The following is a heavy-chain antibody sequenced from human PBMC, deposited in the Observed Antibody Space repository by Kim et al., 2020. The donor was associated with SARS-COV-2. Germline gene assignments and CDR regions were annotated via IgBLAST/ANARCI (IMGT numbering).Heavy chain of an antibody. CDR1: GFTFSSYA. D-gene: IGHD3-22*01. CDR2: ISGSGGST. Sequence: GGSLRLSCAASGFTFSSYAMSWVRQAPGKGLEWVSAISGSGGSTYYADSVKGRFTISRDNSKNTLYLQMNSLRAEDTAVYYCAKYDSSGYYFRHGWYYFDYWGQGTLVTVSS. V-gene: IGHV3-23*01. J-gene: IGHJ4*02. CDR3: AKYDSSGYYFRHGWYYFDY.